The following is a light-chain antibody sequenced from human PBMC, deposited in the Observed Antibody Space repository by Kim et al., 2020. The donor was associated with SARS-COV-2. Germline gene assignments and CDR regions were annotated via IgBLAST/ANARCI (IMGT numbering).Light chain of an antibody. V-gene: IGKV3-20*01. CDR1: QSVSSSY. J-gene: IGKJ4*01. CDR3: QQYGSSPLT. CDR2: GAS. Sequence: LSPGERATLSCRASQSVSSSYLAWYQQKPGQAPRLLIYGASSRPTGIPDRFSGSGSGTDFTLTISRLEPEDFAVYYCQQYGSSPLTFGGGTKV.